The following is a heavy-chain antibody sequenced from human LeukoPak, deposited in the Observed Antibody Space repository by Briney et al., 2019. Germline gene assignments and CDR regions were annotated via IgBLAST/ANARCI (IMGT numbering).Heavy chain of an antibody. D-gene: IGHD4-17*01. CDR2: IYTSGST. CDR1: GGSISSGSYY. V-gene: IGHV4-61*02. Sequence: SQTLSLTCTVSGGSISSGSYYWSWIRQPAGKGLEWIGRIYTSGSTNYNPSLKSRVTISVDTSKNQFSLKLSSVTAADTGVYYCARSYGDYRFDYWGQGTLVTVSS. J-gene: IGHJ4*02. CDR3: ARSYGDYRFDY.